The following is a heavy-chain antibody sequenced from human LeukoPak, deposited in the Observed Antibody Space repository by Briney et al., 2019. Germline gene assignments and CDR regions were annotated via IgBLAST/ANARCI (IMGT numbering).Heavy chain of an antibody. CDR3: AREGYSSSFGNWFDP. CDR2: INPSGGST. CDR1: GYTFTSYY. J-gene: IGHJ5*02. D-gene: IGHD6-13*01. Sequence: ASVKVSCKASGYTFTSYYLHWVRQAPGQGREYLGIINPSGGSTSYAQKFQGRVTMTRDTSTSTVYMELSSLRSEDTAVYYCAREGYSSSFGNWFDPWGQGTLVTVSS. V-gene: IGHV1-46*01.